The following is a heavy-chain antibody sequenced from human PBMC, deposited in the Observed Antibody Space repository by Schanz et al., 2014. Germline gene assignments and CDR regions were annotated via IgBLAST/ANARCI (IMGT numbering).Heavy chain of an antibody. CDR2: IIPNLGSA. Sequence: QVPLVQSGAEVKKPGSSVKVSCKASGDTLSSYGISWVRQAPGQGLEWMGRIIPNLGSANYAQKFQGRVTITADKSTSTVYMELSSLRSEDTAIYYCARGNTIFGVVILGWLDPWGQGTLVTVSS. D-gene: IGHD3-3*01. CDR1: GDTLSSYG. CDR3: ARGNTIFGVVILGWLDP. V-gene: IGHV1-69*08. J-gene: IGHJ5*02.